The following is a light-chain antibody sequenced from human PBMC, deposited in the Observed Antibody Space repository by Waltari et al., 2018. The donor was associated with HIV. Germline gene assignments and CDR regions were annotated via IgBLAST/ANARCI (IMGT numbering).Light chain of an antibody. CDR2: AAS. J-gene: IGKJ1*01. Sequence: EIVLTQSPGTLSLSPGERATLSCRASQSVSSTYLTWYQQKPGQAPRLLIYAASSRATGIPDRFSGSGSGTDFTLTISRLEPGDFAVYYCQHYSTSPPWTFGQGTKVEIK. V-gene: IGKV3-20*01. CDR3: QHYSTSPPWT. CDR1: QSVSSTY.